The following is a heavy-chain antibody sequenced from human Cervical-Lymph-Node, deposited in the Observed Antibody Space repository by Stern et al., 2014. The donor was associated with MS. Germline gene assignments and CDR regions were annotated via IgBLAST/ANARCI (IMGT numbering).Heavy chain of an antibody. D-gene: IGHD5-24*01. CDR3: ARGHLPYAYNYLFDY. Sequence: VQLVQSGGGVVQPGTSLGLSCAASGFTFSSYGMHWVRQAPGQGLEWGALAWYVGRNAYYTNSVKGRFTISRDNSKNTLFLQMNSLTAEDTAVYYCARGHLPYAYNYLFDYWGQGTLVTVSS. CDR2: AWYVGRNA. J-gene: IGHJ4*02. CDR1: GFTFSSYG. V-gene: IGHV3-33*01.